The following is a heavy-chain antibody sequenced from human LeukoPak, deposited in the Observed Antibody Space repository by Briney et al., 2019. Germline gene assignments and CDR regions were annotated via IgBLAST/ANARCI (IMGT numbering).Heavy chain of an antibody. Sequence: SETLSLTCTVSGGSISSYYWSWIRQPAGKGLEWVGHIYTSGSTSYNPSLKSRVTMSVDTSKNQFSLKLTSVTAADTAVYYCVRESRTIFRPSQSAWFDPWGQGTLVTVSS. CDR2: IYTSGST. CDR3: VRESRTIFRPSQSAWFDP. J-gene: IGHJ5*02. CDR1: GGSISSYY. D-gene: IGHD3-3*01. V-gene: IGHV4-4*07.